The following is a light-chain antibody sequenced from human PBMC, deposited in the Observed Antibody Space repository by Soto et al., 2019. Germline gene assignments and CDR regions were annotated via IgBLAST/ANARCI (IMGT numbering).Light chain of an antibody. Sequence: QSVLTQPPSASGTPGQRVTISCSGSSSNIGSNTVNWYQQLPGTAPKLLIYSNNQRPSGVPDRFSGSKSGTSASQAISGLQCEDEADYYCAAWDDSLNGVVFGGGTKLTVL. CDR2: SNN. CDR3: AAWDDSLNGVV. J-gene: IGLJ2*01. V-gene: IGLV1-44*01. CDR1: SSNIGSNT.